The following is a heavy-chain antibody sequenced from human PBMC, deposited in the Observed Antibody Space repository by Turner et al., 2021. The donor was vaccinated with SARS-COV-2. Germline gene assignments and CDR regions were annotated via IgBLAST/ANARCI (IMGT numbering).Heavy chain of an antibody. V-gene: IGHV3-49*03. Sequence: EAQLVESGGCLVQPGRALGLPFSASGFTLGDYAMSWFRQGPGKGREGVGFMRGKAYGGTTEHAAAVKGRFTISRDESKSIAYLQMNSLKTEDTAVYYCASDPHAYLLYYYGMDVWGQGTTVTVSS. D-gene: IGHD2-2*01. CDR2: MRGKAYGGTT. CDR3: ASDPHAYLLYYYGMDV. CDR1: GFTLGDYA. J-gene: IGHJ6*02.